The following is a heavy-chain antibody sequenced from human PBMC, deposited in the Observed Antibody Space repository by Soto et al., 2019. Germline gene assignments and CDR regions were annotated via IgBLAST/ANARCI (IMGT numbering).Heavy chain of an antibody. V-gene: IGHV1-46*03. CDR2: INPSGGST. CDR3: ARDFSPMVWGAPAGWILGNYIFDP. J-gene: IGHJ5*02. CDR1: GYIFTTYF. Sequence: ASVKVSCKASGYIFTTYFIYWLRQAPGQGFEWMGIINPSGGSTSYARKFQGRVTLTSDTSTSTVYMELSGLTFEDTAVYYCARDFSPMVWGAPAGWILGNYIFDPWGQGTLVTVSS. D-gene: IGHD3-10*01.